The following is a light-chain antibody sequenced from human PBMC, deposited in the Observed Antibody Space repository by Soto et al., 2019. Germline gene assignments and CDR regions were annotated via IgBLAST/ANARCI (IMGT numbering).Light chain of an antibody. Sequence: DIQMTQSPSTLSASVGDRVIITCRASQSISNWLAWYHQKPGKAPKLLIYKASSLESWVPSRFSGSGSGTEFSLTIRSLQPNDFATYYCQQYNSYPFTFGPGTKVDIK. CDR1: QSISNW. CDR3: QQYNSYPFT. V-gene: IGKV1-5*03. J-gene: IGKJ3*01. CDR2: KAS.